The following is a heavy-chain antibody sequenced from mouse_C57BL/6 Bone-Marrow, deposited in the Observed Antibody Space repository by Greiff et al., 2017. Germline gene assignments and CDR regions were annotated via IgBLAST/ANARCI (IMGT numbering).Heavy chain of an antibody. J-gene: IGHJ2*01. D-gene: IGHD1-1*01. CDR3: ARRATTGVAEGIDY. CDR1: GYTFTSYW. Sequence: VQLQQPGAELVKPGASVKVSCKASGYTFTSYWMHWVKQRPGQGLEWIGRIHPSDSATNYNQKFKGKATLTVDKSSSTAYMQLSSLTSEDSAVYYCARRATTGVAEGIDYWGQGTTLTVSS. CDR2: IHPSDSAT. V-gene: IGHV1-74*01.